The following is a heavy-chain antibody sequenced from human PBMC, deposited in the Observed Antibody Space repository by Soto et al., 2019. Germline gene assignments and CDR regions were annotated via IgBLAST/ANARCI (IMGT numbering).Heavy chain of an antibody. CDR3: ARDYDIFTGHYVMDV. J-gene: IGHJ6*02. CDR1: GGSISSGDYY. V-gene: IGHV4-30-4*01. D-gene: IGHD3-9*01. Sequence: QVQLQESGPGLVKPSQTLSLTCTVSGGSISSGDYYWSWIRQPPGKGLEWIGYIYYSGSTYYNPSLKSRITISVDTSRNQFSLKLSSVTAADTAVYYCARDYDIFTGHYVMDVWGQGTTVTVSS. CDR2: IYYSGST.